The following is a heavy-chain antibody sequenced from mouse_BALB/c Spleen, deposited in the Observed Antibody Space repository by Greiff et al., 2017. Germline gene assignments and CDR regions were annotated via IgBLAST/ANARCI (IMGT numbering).Heavy chain of an antibody. CDR2: INPYNDGT. CDR1: GYTFTSYV. CDR3: ASHYYGYWYFDV. V-gene: IGHV1-14*01. D-gene: IGHD1-2*01. Sequence: EVKLQESGPELVKPGASVKMSCKASGYTFTSYVMHWVKQKPGQGLEWIGYINPYNDGTKYNEKFKGKATLTSDKSSSTAYMELSSLTSEDSAVYYCASHYYGYWYFDVWGAGTTVTVSS. J-gene: IGHJ1*01.